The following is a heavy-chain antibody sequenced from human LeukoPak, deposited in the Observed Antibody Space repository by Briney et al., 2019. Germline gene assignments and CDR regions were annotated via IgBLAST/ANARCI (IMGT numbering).Heavy chain of an antibody. J-gene: IGHJ4*02. CDR1: GFTFSSYG. Sequence: GRSLRLSCAASGFTFSSYGMHWVRQAPGKGLEWVAVISYDGSNKYYADSVKGRFTISRDNSKNTLYLQMNSLRSEDTAIYYCARDPTNIEVAGAFDYWGQGTLVTVSS. CDR2: ISYDGSNK. CDR3: ARDPTNIEVAGAFDY. D-gene: IGHD6-19*01. V-gene: IGHV3-30*03.